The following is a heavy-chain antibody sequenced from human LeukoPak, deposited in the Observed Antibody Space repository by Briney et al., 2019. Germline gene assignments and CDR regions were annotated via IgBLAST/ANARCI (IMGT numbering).Heavy chain of an antibody. Sequence: SEILSLTCTVSGGSISSYYWSWLRQPPGKGLEWIGYIYYSGSTNYNPSLKSRVTISVDTSKNQFSLKLSSVTAADTAVYYCARVPLLDYGDYHWFDPWGQGTLVTVSP. CDR3: ARVPLLDYGDYHWFDP. J-gene: IGHJ5*02. D-gene: IGHD4-17*01. CDR2: IYYSGST. V-gene: IGHV4-59*01. CDR1: GGSISSYY.